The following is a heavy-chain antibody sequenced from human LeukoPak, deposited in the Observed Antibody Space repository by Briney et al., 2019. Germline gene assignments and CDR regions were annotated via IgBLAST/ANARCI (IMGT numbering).Heavy chain of an antibody. CDR1: GFTFSSYG. V-gene: IGHV3-30*02. CDR2: IRYDGTNK. D-gene: IGHD3-10*02. CDR3: SMVYYGRGDY. J-gene: IGHJ4*02. Sequence: PGGSLRLSCAASGFTFSSYGMHWVRQAPGKGLEWVAFIRYDGTNKYYADSVKGRFTISRDNSKNTLYLQMNSLRAEDTAVYYCSMVYYGRGDYWGQGTLVTVSS.